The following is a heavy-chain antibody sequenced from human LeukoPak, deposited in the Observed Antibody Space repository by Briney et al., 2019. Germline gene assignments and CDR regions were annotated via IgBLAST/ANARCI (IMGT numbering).Heavy chain of an antibody. J-gene: IGHJ4*02. CDR1: GGSFSGYY. CDR3: ARHEVPREVVGATLGFDY. Sequence: SETLSLTCAVYGGSFSGYYWSWIRQPPGKGLEWIGEINHSGSTNYNPSLKSRVTISVDTSKNQFSLKLSSVTAADTAVYYCARHEVPREVVGATLGFDYWGQGTLVTVSS. V-gene: IGHV4-34*01. D-gene: IGHD1-26*01. CDR2: INHSGST.